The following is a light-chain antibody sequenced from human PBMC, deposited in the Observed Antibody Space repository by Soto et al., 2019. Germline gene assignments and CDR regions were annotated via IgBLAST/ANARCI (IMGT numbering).Light chain of an antibody. CDR3: QQASSFPLT. J-gene: IGKJ4*01. CDR1: QVINNW. Sequence: DIQMTQSPSSVSASVGDTVTVTCRASQVINNWLAWYQQKPGTVPNRLIYTTSILHSGVPSRFSGSGSGTDFTLTISNLQPEDSATYYCQQASSFPLTFGGGTKVEIK. V-gene: IGKV1-12*01. CDR2: TTS.